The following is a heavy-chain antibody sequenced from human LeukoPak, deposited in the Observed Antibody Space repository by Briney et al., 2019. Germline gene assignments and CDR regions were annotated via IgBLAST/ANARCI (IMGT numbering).Heavy chain of an antibody. D-gene: IGHD6-6*01. CDR1: GFTVSSNS. CDR2: IYSDNT. J-gene: IGHJ4*02. CDR3: ANTPAARGDY. Sequence: GGSLRLSCTVSGFTVSSNSMSWVRQAPGKGLEWVSFIYSDNTHYSDSVKGRFTISRDNSKNTLYLQMNSLRAEDTAVYYCANTPAARGDYWGQGTLVTVSS. V-gene: IGHV3-53*01.